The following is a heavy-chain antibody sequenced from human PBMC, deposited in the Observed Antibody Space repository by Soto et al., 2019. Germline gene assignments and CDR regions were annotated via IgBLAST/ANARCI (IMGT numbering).Heavy chain of an antibody. Sequence: SETLSLTCTVSGVSSNNYCLSWVRQPPGKGLEWIGSVCNNGSTYHNSSLKSRITISADTSKNQFSLKLSSVTAADTAIYYCARLEFLGPQFDPWGQGTLVTVSS. CDR3: ARLEFLGPQFDP. CDR1: GVSSNNYC. D-gene: IGHD1-26*01. J-gene: IGHJ5*02. CDR2: VCNNGST. V-gene: IGHV4-4*08.